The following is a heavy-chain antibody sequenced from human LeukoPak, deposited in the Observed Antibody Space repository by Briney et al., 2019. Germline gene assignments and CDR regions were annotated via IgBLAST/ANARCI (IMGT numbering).Heavy chain of an antibody. Sequence: PGGSLRLSCAASGFTFINYDMNWVRQAPSQGLEWLAIISYDGNNKFYADSVKGRFTISRDNSQHTLYLQMNSLSAEDTAIYYCATPHSSGWYYFDSWGLGTLVTVSS. D-gene: IGHD6-19*01. V-gene: IGHV3-30*03. CDR3: ATPHSSGWYYFDS. CDR2: ISYDGNNK. J-gene: IGHJ4*02. CDR1: GFTFINYD.